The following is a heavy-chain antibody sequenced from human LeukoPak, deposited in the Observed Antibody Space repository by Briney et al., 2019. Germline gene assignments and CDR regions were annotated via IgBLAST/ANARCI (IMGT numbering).Heavy chain of an antibody. V-gene: IGHV3-48*02. J-gene: IGHJ4*02. D-gene: IGHD3-3*01. Sequence: GGSLRLSCAASGFTFSSYSMNWVRQAPGKGLEWVSYISSSSSTIYYADSVKGRFTISRDNAKNSLYLQMNSLRDEDTAVYYCARDGPLFEVPKDYFDYWGQGTLVTVSS. CDR1: GFTFSSYS. CDR3: ARDGPLFEVPKDYFDY. CDR2: ISSSSSTI.